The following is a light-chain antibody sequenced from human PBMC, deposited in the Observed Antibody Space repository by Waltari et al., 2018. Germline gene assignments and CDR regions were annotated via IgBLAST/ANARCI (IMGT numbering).Light chain of an antibody. J-gene: IGKJ2*01. V-gene: IGKV1-5*03. Sequence: DIQMPQSPSTLSASVGDRVTITCRASQRISNWLAWYQQKPGKAPKVLIYKSFTLQSGVPSRFSGSGSETEFILTISSLQPDDFATYYCQQYNIWPYTFGQGTTLEI. CDR1: QRISNW. CDR2: KSF. CDR3: QQYNIWPYT.